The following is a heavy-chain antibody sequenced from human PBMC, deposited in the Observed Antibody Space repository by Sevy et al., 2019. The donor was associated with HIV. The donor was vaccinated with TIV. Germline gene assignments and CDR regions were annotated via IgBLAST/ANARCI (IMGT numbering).Heavy chain of an antibody. J-gene: IGHJ4*02. D-gene: IGHD3-10*01. CDR2: IYTSGST. V-gene: IGHV4-61*02. CDR3: ARGRYYGSGSYSPFDY. Sequence: SETLSLTCTVSGGSISSGSYYWSWIWQPAGKGLEWIGRIYTSGSTNYNPSLKSRVTISVDTSKNQFSLKLSSVTAADTAVYYCARGRYYGSGSYSPFDYWGQGTLVTVSS. CDR1: GGSISSGSYY.